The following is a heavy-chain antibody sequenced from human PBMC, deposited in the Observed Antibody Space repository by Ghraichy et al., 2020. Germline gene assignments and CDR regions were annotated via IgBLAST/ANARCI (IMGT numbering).Heavy chain of an antibody. J-gene: IGHJ6*02. CDR2: IDYSGRV. CDR1: GGSMRSGNFY. CDR3: ARGSIPENPRDHYYALDV. Sequence: SETLSLTCTVSGGSMRSGNFYWNWIRQFPGKGLEWIGHIDYSGRVKYNPSVESRISIFSDPSENQFSLILRSMTAADTTVYFCARGSIPENPRDHYYALDVWGQGTTATVSS. V-gene: IGHV4-31*03. D-gene: IGHD2-2*01.